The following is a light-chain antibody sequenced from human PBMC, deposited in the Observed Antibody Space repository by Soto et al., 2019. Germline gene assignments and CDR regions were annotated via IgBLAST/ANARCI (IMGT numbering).Light chain of an antibody. CDR3: QQDGNSPWT. CDR1: QSVSSSF. Sequence: EIVLTQSPGTLSLSPGERATLSCRASQSVSSSFLAWYQQKPGQAPRLLIYGASSRAAGIPDRFSGSGSGTDLTLTISRLEPEDFAVYYCQQDGNSPWTFGQGTKVEI. J-gene: IGKJ1*01. CDR2: GAS. V-gene: IGKV3-20*01.